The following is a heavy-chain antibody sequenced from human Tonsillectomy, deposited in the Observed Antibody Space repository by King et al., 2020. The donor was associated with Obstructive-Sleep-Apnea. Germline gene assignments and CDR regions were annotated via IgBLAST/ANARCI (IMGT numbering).Heavy chain of an antibody. J-gene: IGHJ3*02. CDR3: ARDMGGTYYFVSTFDAFDM. D-gene: IGHD1-26*01. V-gene: IGHV4-39*07. Sequence: QLQESGPGLVKPSETVSLTCTVSGASISRSSYYWGWIRQPPGKGLQWIGSMYYSGRTYYNPSLKSRVTMSVETSKNKFSLKLRSVTAAGTAVYYCARDMGGTYYFVSTFDAFDMWGQGTVVTVSP. CDR2: MYYSGRT. CDR1: GASISRSSYY.